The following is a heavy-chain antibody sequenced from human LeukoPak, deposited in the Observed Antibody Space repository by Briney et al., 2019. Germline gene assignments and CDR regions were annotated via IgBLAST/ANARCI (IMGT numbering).Heavy chain of an antibody. V-gene: IGHV4-59*08. CDR2: IYYSGST. CDR1: GGSISSYY. CDR3: ARRGYYYDSSGYYYFDY. J-gene: IGHJ4*02. Sequence: SETLSLTCTVSGGSISSYYWSWIRQPPGEGREWIGYIYYSGSTNYNPSLKSRVTISVDTTKNQFSLQLSSVTAADTAVYYCARRGYYYDSSGYYYFDYWGQGTLVTVSS. D-gene: IGHD3-22*01.